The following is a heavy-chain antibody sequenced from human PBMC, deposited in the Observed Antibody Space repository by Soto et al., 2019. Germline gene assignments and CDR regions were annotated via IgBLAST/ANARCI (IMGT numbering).Heavy chain of an antibody. J-gene: IGHJ6*03. CDR2: IKSKTDGGTT. Sequence: EVQLVESGGGLVKPGGSLRLSCAASGFTFSNAWMSWVRQAPGKGLEWVGRIKSKTDGGTTDYAAPVKGRFTISRDDSKNTLYLQMNRLKTEDTAVYYCTKVYYYGSGRIRWYYYMDVWGKGTTVTVSS. CDR3: TKVYYYGSGRIRWYYYMDV. D-gene: IGHD3-10*01. CDR1: GFTFSNAW. V-gene: IGHV3-15*01.